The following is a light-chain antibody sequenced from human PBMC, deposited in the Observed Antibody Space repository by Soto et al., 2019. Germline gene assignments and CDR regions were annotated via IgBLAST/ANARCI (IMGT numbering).Light chain of an antibody. V-gene: IGLV2-11*01. CDR1: SSDVGGCNC. J-gene: IGLJ3*02. CDR3: CSYAGTYTWV. Sequence: QSVLTQPRSVSGSPGQSVTISCTGTSSDVGGCNCVSWYQQHPGKAPKLMIYDVTKRPSGVPDRFSGSKSGNTASLTISGLQAVDEADYYCCSYAGTYTWVFGGGTKLTVL. CDR2: DVT.